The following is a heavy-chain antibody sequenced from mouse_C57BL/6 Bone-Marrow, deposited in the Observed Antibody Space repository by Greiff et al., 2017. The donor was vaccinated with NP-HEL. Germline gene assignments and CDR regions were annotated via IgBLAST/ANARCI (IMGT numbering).Heavy chain of an antibody. D-gene: IGHD2-1*01. V-gene: IGHV5-12*01. J-gene: IGHJ4*01. CDR3: ATLPLLYAMDY. CDR1: GFTFSDYY. CDR2: ISNGGGSS. Sequence: EVNLVESGGGLVQPGGSLKLSCAASGFTFSDYYMSWVRQTPEKRLEWVAYISNGGGSSYYPDTVKGRFTISRDKAKNTLYLQMSRLKSEDTAMCYCATLPLLYAMDYWGQGTSVTVSS.